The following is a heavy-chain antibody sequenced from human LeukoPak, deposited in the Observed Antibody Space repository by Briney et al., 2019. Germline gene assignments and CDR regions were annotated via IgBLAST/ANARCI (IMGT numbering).Heavy chain of an antibody. J-gene: IGHJ4*02. CDR3: ARGLGDYGGNTGCDY. Sequence: SVKVSCKASGGTFSSYAISWVRQAPGQGLEWMGGIIPIFGTANYAQKFQGRVTITTDESTSTAYMELSSLRSEDTAVYYCARGLGDYGGNTGCDYWGQGTLVTVSS. CDR2: IIPIFGTA. D-gene: IGHD4-23*01. V-gene: IGHV1-69*05. CDR1: GGTFSSYA.